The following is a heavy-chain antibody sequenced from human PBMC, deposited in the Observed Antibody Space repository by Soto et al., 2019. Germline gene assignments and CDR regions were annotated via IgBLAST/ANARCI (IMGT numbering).Heavy chain of an antibody. CDR3: ARNLGAVAGTFDY. J-gene: IGHJ4*02. CDR1: GFTVSINY. Sequence: EVQLVESGGGLVQPGGSLRLSCAASGFTVSINYMSWVRQAPGKGLEWVSVIYSGGSTYYADSVKGRFTISRDNSKNTLYLQMNSLRAEYTAVYYCARNLGAVAGTFDYWGQGTLVTVSS. V-gene: IGHV3-66*01. CDR2: IYSGGST. D-gene: IGHD6-19*01.